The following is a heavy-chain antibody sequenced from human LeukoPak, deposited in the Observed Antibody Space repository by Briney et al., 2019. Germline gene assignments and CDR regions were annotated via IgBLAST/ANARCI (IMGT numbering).Heavy chain of an antibody. Sequence: SETLSLTCAVSGGSISGYFWSWSRQPPGKGLEWIGYIYYTGSTIYNPSLGSRVTMSVDVSKNQFSLDLTSVTAADTSVYYCARHDPVGHFLRGMDVWGQGTTVTVSS. D-gene: IGHD2/OR15-2a*01. V-gene: IGHV4-59*08. J-gene: IGHJ6*02. CDR3: ARHDPVGHFLRGMDV. CDR2: IYYTGST. CDR1: GGSISGYF.